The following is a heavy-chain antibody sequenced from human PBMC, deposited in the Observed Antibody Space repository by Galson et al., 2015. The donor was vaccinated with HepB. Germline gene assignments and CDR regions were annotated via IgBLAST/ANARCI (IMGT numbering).Heavy chain of an antibody. J-gene: IGHJ6*02. CDR1: GGSISSYY. CDR2: IYYSGST. V-gene: IGHV4-59*08. D-gene: IGHD3-10*01. CDR3: ARHFGRVPSYGSGSYVPSYYYGMDV. Sequence: SETLSLTCTVSGGSISSYYWSWIRQPPGKGLEWIGYIYYSGSTNYNPSLKSRVTISVDTSKNQFSLKLSSVTAADTAVYYCARHFGRVPSYGSGSYVPSYYYGMDVWGQGTTVTVSS.